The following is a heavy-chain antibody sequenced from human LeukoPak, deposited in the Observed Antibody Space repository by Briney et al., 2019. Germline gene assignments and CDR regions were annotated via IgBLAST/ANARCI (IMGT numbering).Heavy chain of an antibody. D-gene: IGHD3-10*01. V-gene: IGHV1-69*13. J-gene: IGHJ4*02. CDR2: IIPIFGTA. Sequence: ASVKVSCKASGGTFSSYAISWVRQAPGQGLEWMGGIIPIFGTANYAQKFQGRVTITADESTSTAYMELSSLRSEDTAVYYCARAPSYYYGSGSYYGYWGQGTLVTVSS. CDR3: ARAPSYYYGSGSYYGY. CDR1: GGTFSSYA.